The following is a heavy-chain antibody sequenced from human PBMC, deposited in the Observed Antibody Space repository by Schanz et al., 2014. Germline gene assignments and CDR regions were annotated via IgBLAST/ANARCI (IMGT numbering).Heavy chain of an antibody. CDR2: IIPVLAIA. D-gene: IGHD3-9*01. CDR3: AIYDRLTGSYLYGLDF. J-gene: IGHJ6*02. CDR1: GGTFSSYT. Sequence: QVQLVQSWAEVKGPGASVKVSCKASGGTFSSYTISWIRQAPGQGLEWMGRIIPVLAIADYAQKFQGRVTMTTDRSTSSAYMELRALRSDDTAVYYCAIYDRLTGSYLYGLDFWGQGTAVTVSS. V-gene: IGHV1-69*02.